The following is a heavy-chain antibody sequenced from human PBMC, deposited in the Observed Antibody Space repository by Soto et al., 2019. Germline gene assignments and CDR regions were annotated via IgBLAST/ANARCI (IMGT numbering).Heavy chain of an antibody. Sequence: GGSLRLSCAASGFNFSSYGMHWVRQAPGKGLEWVAVISYDGSNKYYADSVKGRFTISRDNSKNTLYLQMNSLRAEDTAVYYCAKGVVVVPAAPGMILWFGELDYWGQGTQVTVSS. J-gene: IGHJ4*02. CDR2: ISYDGSNK. D-gene: IGHD2-2*01. CDR3: AKGVVVVPAAPGMILWFGELDY. V-gene: IGHV3-30*18. CDR1: GFNFSSYG.